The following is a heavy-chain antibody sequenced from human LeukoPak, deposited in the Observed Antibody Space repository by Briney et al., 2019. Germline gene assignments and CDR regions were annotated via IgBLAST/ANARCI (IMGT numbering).Heavy chain of an antibody. V-gene: IGHV4-59*01. J-gene: IGHJ5*02. D-gene: IGHD2-21*01. CDR2: IYYSGST. CDR3: ARVFFRNWFDP. Sequence: TSETLSLTCTVSGGSISSYYWSWIRQPPGKGLEWIGYIYYSGSTNYNPSLKSRVTISVDTSKNQFSLKLSSVTAADTAVYYCARVFFRNWFDPWGQGTLVTVSS. CDR1: GGSISSYY.